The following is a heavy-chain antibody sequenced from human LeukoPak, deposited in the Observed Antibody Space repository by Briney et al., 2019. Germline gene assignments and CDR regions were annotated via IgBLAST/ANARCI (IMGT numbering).Heavy chain of an antibody. CDR2: IKQDGSEK. J-gene: IGHJ4*02. D-gene: IGHD3-22*01. CDR3: ARAGYYDSSGYYWSWYYFDY. Sequence: GGSLRLSCTASGFTLSSYWMSWVRQAPGKGLEWVANIKQDGSEKYYVDSVKGRFTISRDNAKNSLYLQMNSLRAEDTAVYYCARAGYYDSSGYYWSWYYFDYWGQGTLVTVSS. CDR1: GFTLSSYW. V-gene: IGHV3-7*01.